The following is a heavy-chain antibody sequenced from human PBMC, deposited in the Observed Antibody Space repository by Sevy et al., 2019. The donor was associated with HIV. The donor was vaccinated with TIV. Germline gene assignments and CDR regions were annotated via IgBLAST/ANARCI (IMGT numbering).Heavy chain of an antibody. CDR2: ISNTGIYI. D-gene: IGHD5-18*01. Sequence: GGSLRLSCAASGFTFSSYIINWVRQAPGKGLEWVSSISNTGIYIYYADSVKGRFTISRDNAKNSLYLQMNSLRAEDTAVYYCARYEEDTTLVNALDIRGQGTMVTVSS. V-gene: IGHV3-21*01. J-gene: IGHJ3*02. CDR1: GFTFSSYI. CDR3: ARYEEDTTLVNALDI.